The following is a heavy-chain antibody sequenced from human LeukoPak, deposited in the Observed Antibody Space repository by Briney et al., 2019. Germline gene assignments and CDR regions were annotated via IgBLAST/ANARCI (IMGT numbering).Heavy chain of an antibody. CDR3: ASHIVGATRDTFDF. CDR2: IYTSGST. V-gene: IGHV4-4*07. Sequence: SETLSLTCTVSGGSISSYYWSWIRQPAGKGLEWIGRIYTSGSTNYNPSLKSRVTMSVDTSKNQFSLKLSSVTAADTAVYYCASHIVGATRDTFDFWGQGTMVTVSS. J-gene: IGHJ3*01. D-gene: IGHD1-26*01. CDR1: GGSISSYY.